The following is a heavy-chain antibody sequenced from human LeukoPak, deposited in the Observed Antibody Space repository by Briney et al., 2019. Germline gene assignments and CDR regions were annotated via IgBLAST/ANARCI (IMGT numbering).Heavy chain of an antibody. CDR2: IKQEGSEK. CDR3: ARASGGVVVPAANDY. V-gene: IGHV3-7*01. D-gene: IGHD2-2*01. J-gene: IGHJ4*02. CDR1: GFTFSSYW. Sequence: GGSLRLSCAASGFTFSSYWMSWVRQAPGKGLEWVANIKQEGSEKYYVDSVKGRFTISRDNAKNSLYLQMNSLRAEDTAVYYCARASGGVVVPAANDYWGQGTLVTVSS.